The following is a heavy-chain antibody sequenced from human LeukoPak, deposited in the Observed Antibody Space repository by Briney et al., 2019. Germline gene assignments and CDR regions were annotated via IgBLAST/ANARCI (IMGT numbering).Heavy chain of an antibody. Sequence: SETLSLTCTVSGGSISSYYWSWIRQPPGKGLEWIGYVYYSGSTNYNPSLKSRVTISVDTSKNQFSLKVSSVTAADTAVYYCARDVGATPGYFDYWGQGTLVTVSS. J-gene: IGHJ4*02. CDR1: GGSISSYY. D-gene: IGHD1-26*01. CDR3: ARDVGATPGYFDY. CDR2: VYYSGST. V-gene: IGHV4-59*01.